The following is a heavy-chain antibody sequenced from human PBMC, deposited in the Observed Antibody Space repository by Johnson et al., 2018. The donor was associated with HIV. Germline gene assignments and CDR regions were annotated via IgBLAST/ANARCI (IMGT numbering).Heavy chain of an antibody. J-gene: IGHJ3*02. CDR1: GFTFDDYT. V-gene: IGHV3-43*01. Sequence: EVQLVESGGVVVQPGGSLRLSCAASGFTFDDYTMHWVRQAPGKGLEWVSLFCWAGGSTYYADSVKGRFTISRDNSKNTLYLQMNSLRAEDTATYYYDSPDPDAFDIWGQGTMVTVSS. CDR2: FCWAGGST. CDR3: DSPDPDAFDI. D-gene: IGHD6-13*01.